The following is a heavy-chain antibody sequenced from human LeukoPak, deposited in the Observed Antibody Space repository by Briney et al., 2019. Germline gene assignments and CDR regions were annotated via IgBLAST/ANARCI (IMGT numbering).Heavy chain of an antibody. D-gene: IGHD2-21*02. CDR3: TRTSCGGDCLNFDY. CDR1: GFTFGDYA. J-gene: IGHJ4*02. V-gene: IGHV3-49*04. Sequence: GGSLRLSCTASGFTFGDYAMSWVRQAPGKGLEWVCFIRSKAYGGTTEYAASVKGRFTISRDDSNSIAYMQMNSLKTEDTAVYYCTRTSCGGDCLNFDYSGQGTLVTVSS. CDR2: IRSKAYGGTT.